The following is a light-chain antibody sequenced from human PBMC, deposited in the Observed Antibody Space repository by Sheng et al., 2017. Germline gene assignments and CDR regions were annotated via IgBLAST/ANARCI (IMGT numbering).Light chain of an antibody. CDR2: AVS. J-gene: IGKJ2*01. CDR3: QQSFSNSPYT. CDR1: QFISTD. V-gene: IGKV1-39*01. Sequence: DIQMTQSPSSLSASVGDSVTLTCRSSQFISTDLSWFQQKPGKPPKLLISAVSRLQSGVSSRFGGSGSGTEFTLIINDLEPEDFATYYCQQSFSNSPYTFGQGTRLEF.